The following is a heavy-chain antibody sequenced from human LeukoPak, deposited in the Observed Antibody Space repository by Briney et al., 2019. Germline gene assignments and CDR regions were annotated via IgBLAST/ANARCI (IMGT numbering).Heavy chain of an antibody. J-gene: IGHJ4*02. CDR2: IRYDGSNK. Sequence: PGGSLRLSCAASGFTFFTYGMHWVRQAPGKGLEWVAFIRYDGSNKYYADSVEGRFTVSRDNSKNTMYLQMNSLRAEDTAVYYRARGWHASSWLSEFWGQGTLVTVSS. D-gene: IGHD6-13*01. CDR1: GFTFFTYG. V-gene: IGHV3-30*02. CDR3: ARGWHASSWLSEF.